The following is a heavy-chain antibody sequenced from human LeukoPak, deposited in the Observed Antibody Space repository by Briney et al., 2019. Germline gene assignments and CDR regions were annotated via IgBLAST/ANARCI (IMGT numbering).Heavy chain of an antibody. D-gene: IGHD3-22*01. V-gene: IGHV3-11*04. CDR1: GFTFSGYY. J-gene: IGHJ4*02. Sequence: GGSLRLSCVASGFTFSGYYMGWVRQAPGKGLEWISYITNNGGATFYADSVKGRLTIFRDNAKNSMYLQMNSLRPDDTALYYCARALADTRGYYLGFDYWGQGTLVTVSS. CDR2: ITNNGGAT. CDR3: ARALADTRGYYLGFDY.